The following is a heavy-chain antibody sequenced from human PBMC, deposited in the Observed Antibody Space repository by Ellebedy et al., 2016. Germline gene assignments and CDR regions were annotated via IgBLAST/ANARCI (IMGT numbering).Heavy chain of an antibody. CDR3: ASGALNSGSYVRVDY. Sequence: ASVKVSCXASGYTFTDYYMHWVRQAPGQGLEWMGWINPNSGGTNYAQKFQGRVTMTRDTSISTAYMELSRLRSDDTAVYYCASGALNSGSYVRVDYWGQGTLVTVSS. CDR1: GYTFTDYY. D-gene: IGHD1-26*01. V-gene: IGHV1-2*02. J-gene: IGHJ4*02. CDR2: INPNSGGT.